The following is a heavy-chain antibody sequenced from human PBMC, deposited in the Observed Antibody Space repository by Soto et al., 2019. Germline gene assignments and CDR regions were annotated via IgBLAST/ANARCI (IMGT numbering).Heavy chain of an antibody. J-gene: IGHJ6*03. CDR1: GFTFSSYA. CDR3: AKDIGGWARWGYMDV. Sequence: EVQLLESGGGLVQPGGSLRLSCAASGFTFSSYAMSWVRQAPGKGLEWVSAISGSGGSTYYADSVKGRFTISRDNSKHTRYLQRNSLRPADTAVYYFAKDIGGWARWGYMDVWGKGTTVTVSS. V-gene: IGHV3-23*01. D-gene: IGHD6-19*01. CDR2: ISGSGGST.